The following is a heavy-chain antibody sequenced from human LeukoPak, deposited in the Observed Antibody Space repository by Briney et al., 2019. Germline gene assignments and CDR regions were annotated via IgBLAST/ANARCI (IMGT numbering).Heavy chain of an antibody. V-gene: IGHV6-1*01. J-gene: IGHJ6*03. Sequence: SQTLTLTCAISGDSFSSNSAAWNWHSPSPSRDLVWLRRTYYRYKWYNDYVVSVKSRITIKPDTSKNQFYMQLNSVTPEDTAVYYCARDDLQRVRRVGGNTGYYYYYYMDVWGKGTAVTVSS. CDR1: GDSFSSNSAA. CDR2: TYYRYKWYN. D-gene: IGHD6-13*01. CDR3: ARDDLQRVRRVGGNTGYYYYYYMDV.